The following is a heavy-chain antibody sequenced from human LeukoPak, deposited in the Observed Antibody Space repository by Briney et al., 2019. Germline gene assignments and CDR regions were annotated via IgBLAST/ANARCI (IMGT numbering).Heavy chain of an antibody. CDR2: INHSGST. CDR1: GGSFSGYY. Sequence: SETLSLTCAVYGGSFSGYYWSWIRQPPGKGLEWIGEINHSGSTNYNPSLKSRVTISVDTSKNQFSLKLSSVTAADTAVYYCARDRAENWFDPWGQGTLLTVSS. D-gene: IGHD6-25*01. CDR3: ARDRAENWFDP. J-gene: IGHJ5*02. V-gene: IGHV4-34*01.